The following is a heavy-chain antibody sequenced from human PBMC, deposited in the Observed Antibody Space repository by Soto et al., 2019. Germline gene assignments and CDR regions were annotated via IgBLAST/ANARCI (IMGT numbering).Heavy chain of an antibody. CDR2: ISSGGSDI. CDR3: ARSLRYCSGGSCYSSLDY. V-gene: IGHV3-48*02. CDR1: GFTFSSYS. Sequence: GGSLRLSCAASGFTFSSYSMNWVRQAPGKGLEWVSHISSGGSDIYYADSVQGRFTISRDNAKNSLYLQMNSLRDEDTAVDFCARSLRYCSGGSCYSSLDYWGQGTPVTVSS. J-gene: IGHJ4*02. D-gene: IGHD2-15*01.